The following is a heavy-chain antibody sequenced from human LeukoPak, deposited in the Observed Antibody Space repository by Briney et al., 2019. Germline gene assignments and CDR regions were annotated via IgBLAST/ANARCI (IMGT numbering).Heavy chain of an antibody. Sequence: SETLSLTCTVSGGSISRYYWSWIRQPPGKGLEWIGYIYNSGSTNYNPSLKSRVTISVDTSKNQFSLKLTSVTAADTAVYYCARHITTVGSTRWFDPWGQGTLVTVSS. CDR1: GGSISRYY. CDR2: IYNSGST. J-gene: IGHJ5*02. CDR3: ARHITTVGSTRWFDP. V-gene: IGHV4-59*08. D-gene: IGHD1-14*01.